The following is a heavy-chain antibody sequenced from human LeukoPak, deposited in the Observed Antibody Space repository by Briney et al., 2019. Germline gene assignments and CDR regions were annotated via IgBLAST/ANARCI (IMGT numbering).Heavy chain of an antibody. CDR3: ASSHWYSYGIDV. CDR1: GYTFTSYY. D-gene: IGHD1-1*01. Sequence: ASVKVSCKASGYTFTSYYLHWVRQAPGQGLEWMGIINPTAGSTSHVQRFQGRITLTRDTSASTVYMELSSLRSEDTAVYYCASSHWYSYGIDVWGKGTTVTVSS. CDR2: INPTAGST. J-gene: IGHJ6*04. V-gene: IGHV1-46*01.